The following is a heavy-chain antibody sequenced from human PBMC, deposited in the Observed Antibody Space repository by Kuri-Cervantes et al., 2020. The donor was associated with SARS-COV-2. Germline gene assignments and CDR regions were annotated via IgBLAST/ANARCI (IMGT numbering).Heavy chain of an antibody. CDR2: ISYDGKKK. D-gene: IGHD2-21*01. V-gene: IGHV3-30*18. Sequence: GESLKISCAASGFTFSTYVIHWVRQAPGKGLEWVAVISYDGKKKKCIGSGKGRFTISRDNSQNTVYLRMTNLRSEDTAMYYCAKDHFGVHDFWGQGTLVTVSS. J-gene: IGHJ4*02. CDR3: AKDHFGVHDF. CDR1: GFTFSTYV.